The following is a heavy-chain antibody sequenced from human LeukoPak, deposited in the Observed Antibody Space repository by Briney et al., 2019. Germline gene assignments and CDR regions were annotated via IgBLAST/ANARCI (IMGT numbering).Heavy chain of an antibody. Sequence: PGGSLRLSCAASGFTFSNYAMGWVRQAPGEGLEWVSAISDSGRSTYYADSVKGRFTISRDNSKSAVYLQMNSLRAEDTAIYYCVRDAPGNSHTLDYWGQGTLVTVSS. J-gene: IGHJ4*02. D-gene: IGHD4-23*01. CDR1: GFTFSNYA. V-gene: IGHV3-23*01. CDR3: VRDAPGNSHTLDY. CDR2: ISDSGRST.